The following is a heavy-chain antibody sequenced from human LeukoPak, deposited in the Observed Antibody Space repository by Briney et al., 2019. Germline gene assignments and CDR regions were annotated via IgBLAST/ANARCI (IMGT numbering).Heavy chain of an antibody. CDR1: GFTFSAYS. Sequence: GGSLRLSCAASGFTFSAYSMTWVRQAPGKGLEWLSYISSSSMTVYYADSVKGRFTISRDNSKNTVYLQMNSLRAEDTAVYYCAKTFMSYGDYDAFDFWGQGTMVTVSS. CDR2: ISSSSMTV. D-gene: IGHD4-17*01. V-gene: IGHV3-48*04. CDR3: AKTFMSYGDYDAFDF. J-gene: IGHJ3*01.